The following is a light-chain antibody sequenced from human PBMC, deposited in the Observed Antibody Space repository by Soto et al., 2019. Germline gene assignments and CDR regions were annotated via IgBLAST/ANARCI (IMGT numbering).Light chain of an antibody. CDR2: AAS. J-gene: IGKJ1*01. CDR3: QQSFSYPRT. V-gene: IGKV1-39*01. Sequence: DIQMTQSPSSLSASVGDRVSITCRASQRISNYLNWYQQRPGKAPRLLIYAASNLQSGVPSRFTGSGSGTDFTLTINSLQPEDFATYFCQQSFSYPRTFGHGTKVEVK. CDR1: QRISNY.